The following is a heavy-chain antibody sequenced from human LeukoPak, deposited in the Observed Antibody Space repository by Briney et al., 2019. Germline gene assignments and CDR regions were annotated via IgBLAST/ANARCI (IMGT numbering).Heavy chain of an antibody. V-gene: IGHV2-70*11. D-gene: IGHD6-19*01. Sequence: ESGPTLLKPTQTLTLTCTFSGFSLSSSGVCVGWIRQPPGKVLEWLARIDWYDDKYYSTSLKTRLTISKDTSKNQVVLTMTNMDPVDTATYYCARMRKGSAWSYFDYWGQGTLVTVSS. J-gene: IGHJ4*02. CDR2: IDWYDDK. CDR1: GFSLSSSGVC. CDR3: ARMRKGSAWSYFDY.